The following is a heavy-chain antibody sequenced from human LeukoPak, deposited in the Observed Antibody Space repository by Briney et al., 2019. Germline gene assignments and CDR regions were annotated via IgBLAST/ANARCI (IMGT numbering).Heavy chain of an antibody. CDR1: GNSISNYA. J-gene: IGHJ6*02. CDR3: TTRACHAGGCSSSFYYYYGLHF. Sequence: SVKVSCKASGNSISNYAVSWVRQAPGQGFEWMGGIIPSFGTADYAQKFQGRVTITADQSTSTTYMALSSLKSEDTATYYCTTRACHAGGCSSSFYYYYGLHFWGQGTTVSVSS. D-gene: IGHD3-16*01. V-gene: IGHV1-69*13. CDR2: IIPSFGTA.